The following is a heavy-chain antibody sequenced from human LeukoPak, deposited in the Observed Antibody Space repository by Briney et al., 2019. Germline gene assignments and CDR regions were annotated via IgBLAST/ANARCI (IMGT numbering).Heavy chain of an antibody. J-gene: IGHJ4*02. D-gene: IGHD3-10*01. V-gene: IGHV1-2*02. CDR1: GYTFTGYC. CDR3: ARGVLLASPEIDY. Sequence: GASVKVSCKASGYTFTGYCMHWVRQAPGQGLEWMGWINPNSGGTNYAQKFQGRVTMTRDTSISTAYMELSRLRSDDTAVYYCARGVLLASPEIDYWGQGTLVTVSS. CDR2: INPNSGGT.